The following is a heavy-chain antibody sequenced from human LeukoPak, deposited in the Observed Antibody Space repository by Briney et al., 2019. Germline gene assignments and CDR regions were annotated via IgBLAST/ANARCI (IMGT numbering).Heavy chain of an antibody. D-gene: IGHD3-10*01. J-gene: IGHJ4*02. CDR1: GFTFSSYA. V-gene: IGHV3-23*01. Sequence: GGSLRLSCAASGFTFSSYAMSWVRQAPGKGLEWVSAISGSGGSTYYADSVKGRFTISRDNSKNTLYLQMNSLRAEDTAVYYCAKGYGSGSSRYYFDYWGQGTLVTDSS. CDR3: AKGYGSGSSRYYFDY. CDR2: ISGSGGST.